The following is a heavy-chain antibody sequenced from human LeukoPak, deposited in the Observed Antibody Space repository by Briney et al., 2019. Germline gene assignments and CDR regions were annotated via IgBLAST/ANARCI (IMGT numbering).Heavy chain of an antibody. D-gene: IGHD3-3*01. Sequence: GASLGLSCAASGFTFSSYAMSWVRQAPGKGLEWVSAISGSGGSTYYADSVKGRFTISRDNSKNTLYLQMNSLRAEDTAVYYCAKLPSYYDFWSGSVEVDYWGQGTLVTVSS. J-gene: IGHJ4*02. CDR3: AKLPSYYDFWSGSVEVDY. CDR2: ISGSGGST. CDR1: GFTFSSYA. V-gene: IGHV3-23*01.